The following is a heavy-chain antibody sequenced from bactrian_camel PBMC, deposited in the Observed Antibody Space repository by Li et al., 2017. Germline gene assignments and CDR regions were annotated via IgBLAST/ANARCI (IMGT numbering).Heavy chain of an antibody. J-gene: IGHJ4*01. Sequence: HVQLVESGGGSVQAGGSLRLSCVATGHMFSAFSMAWFRQAPGKEREGVAAIYTSSGTTYYADSVKGRFILSQDNTKTTMFLQMNDLKPEDTAMYLCAAGTNAYGVGTCQYDYWGRGTQVTVS. CDR3: AAGTNAYGVGTCQYDY. CDR1: GHMFSAFS. CDR2: IYTSSGTT. D-gene: IGHD5*01. V-gene: IGHV3S54*01.